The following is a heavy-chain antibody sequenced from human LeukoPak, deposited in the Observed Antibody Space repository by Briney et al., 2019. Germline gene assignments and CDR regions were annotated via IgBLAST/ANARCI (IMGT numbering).Heavy chain of an antibody. CDR1: GGSISSYSYY. Sequence: SETLSLTCTVSGGSISSYSYYWGWIRQPPGKGLEWIGSIFYSGSTSYYPSLKSRVTISVDTSKNQFSLTLSSVTAADTAVYYCVRHSSDYYSAFDYWGLGNLVTVSS. CDR2: IFYSGST. D-gene: IGHD3-22*01. CDR3: VRHSSDYYSAFDY. V-gene: IGHV4-39*01. J-gene: IGHJ4*02.